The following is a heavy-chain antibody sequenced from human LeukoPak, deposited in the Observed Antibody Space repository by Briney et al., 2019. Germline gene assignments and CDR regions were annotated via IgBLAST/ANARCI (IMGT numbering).Heavy chain of an antibody. J-gene: IGHJ4*02. D-gene: IGHD2-2*01. CDR3: ASDRGEGSSAN. CDR2: IIPIFGTA. V-gene: IGHV1-69*05. Sequence: GASVKVSCKASGGTFSSYAISWVRQAPGQGLEWMGGIIPIFGTANYAQKFQGRVTITTDESTSTAYMELSSLRSEDTAVYYCASDRGEGSSANWGQGTLVTVSS. CDR1: GGTFSSYA.